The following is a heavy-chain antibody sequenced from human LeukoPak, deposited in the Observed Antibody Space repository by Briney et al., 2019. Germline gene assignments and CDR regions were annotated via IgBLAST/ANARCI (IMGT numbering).Heavy chain of an antibody. CDR2: IYYSGST. CDR3: ARDTLIAEGIDY. J-gene: IGHJ4*02. CDR1: GGSISSSSYY. D-gene: IGHD6-13*01. Sequence: RSSETLSLTCTVSGGSISSSSYYWGWIRQPPGKGLEWIGSIYYSGSTYYNPSLKSRVTISVDTSKNQFSLKLSSVTPEDTAVYYCARDTLIAEGIDYWGQGTLVTVSS. V-gene: IGHV4-39*02.